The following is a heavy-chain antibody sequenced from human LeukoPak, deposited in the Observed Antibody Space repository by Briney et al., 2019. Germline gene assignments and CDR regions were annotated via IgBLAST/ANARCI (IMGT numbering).Heavy chain of an antibody. J-gene: IGHJ4*02. CDR2: IYYSGST. CDR1: GGSISSGGYY. Sequence: SETLSLTCTVSGGSISSGGYYWSWIRQHPGKGLEWIGYIYYSGSTYYNPSLKSRVTISVDTSKNQFSLKLSSVTAADTAVYYCASRGDHDSSGYYDYWGQGTLVTVSS. CDR3: ASRGDHDSSGYYDY. V-gene: IGHV4-31*03. D-gene: IGHD3-22*01.